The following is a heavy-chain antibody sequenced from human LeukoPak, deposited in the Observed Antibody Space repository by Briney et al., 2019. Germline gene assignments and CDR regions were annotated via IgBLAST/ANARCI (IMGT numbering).Heavy chain of an antibody. V-gene: IGHV3-7*01. J-gene: IGHJ4*02. CDR1: GFTLSRHW. CDR2: IKEAGSVK. CDR3: VRDDWGPGDN. D-gene: IGHD2-21*01. Sequence: GGSLRLSCAASGFTLSRHWMSWVREAAGKGLEWVANIKEAGSVKYYVHSVKGRFTISRDNANNLLYLQMNSLRGEDTAVYYCVRDDWGPGDNWGQGTLVTVSS.